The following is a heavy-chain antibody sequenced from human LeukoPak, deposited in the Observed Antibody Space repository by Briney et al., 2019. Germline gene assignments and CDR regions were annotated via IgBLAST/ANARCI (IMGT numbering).Heavy chain of an antibody. D-gene: IGHD3-10*01. V-gene: IGHV1-2*02. CDR1: GYTFTGYY. CDR3: ARISMKGVREGDGNFDY. J-gene: IGHJ4*02. Sequence: ASVKVSCKASGYTFTGYYMHWVRQAPGQGLEWMGWINPNSGGTNYAQKFQGRVTMTRDTSISTAYMELSRLRSDDTAVYYCARISMKGVREGDGNFDYWGQGTLVTVSS. CDR2: INPNSGGT.